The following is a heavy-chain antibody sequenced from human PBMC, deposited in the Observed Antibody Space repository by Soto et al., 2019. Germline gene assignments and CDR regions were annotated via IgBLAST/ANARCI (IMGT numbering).Heavy chain of an antibody. D-gene: IGHD4-17*01. Sequence: EVQLVESGGGLVQPGESRRLSCAASGFSFTTYRMSWVRQAPGKGLEWVATINKDGSDKYYVDSVKGRFTIARDSAKNSLYLQMNSLRVEDTAVYYCARGVTTVDYWGQGTLVTVSS. CDR1: GFSFTTYR. CDR3: ARGVTTVDY. CDR2: INKDGSDK. J-gene: IGHJ4*02. V-gene: IGHV3-7*01.